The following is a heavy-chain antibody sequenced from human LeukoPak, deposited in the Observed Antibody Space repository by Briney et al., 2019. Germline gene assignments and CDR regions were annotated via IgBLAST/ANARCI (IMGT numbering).Heavy chain of an antibody. CDR1: GFPFSSHA. J-gene: IGHJ5*02. Sequence: PGGSLRLSCAASGFPFSSHAMSWVRQPPGKGLEWVAAISNGNTYYAGSVRGRFTISRDDSENTAYLQMNSLRDEDTALYYCVREAGYCAPVCYKTNWFDPWGQGSLVTVSS. D-gene: IGHD2-15*01. CDR3: VREAGYCAPVCYKTNWFDP. CDR2: ISNGNT. V-gene: IGHV3-23*01.